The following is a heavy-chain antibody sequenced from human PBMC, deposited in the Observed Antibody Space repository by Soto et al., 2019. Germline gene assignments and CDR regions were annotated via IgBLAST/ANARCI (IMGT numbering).Heavy chain of an antibody. Sequence: QLQLQESGPGLVKPSETLSLTCTVSGGSISSSSFHWGWIRQPPGKGLECIGSIYYSGSTYYSPSLKSRVTXSXXXSXXQFSLKLSSVTAADTAVYYCARRERAAGTDWWFDPWGQGTLVTVSS. V-gene: IGHV4-39*01. CDR1: GGSISSSSFH. D-gene: IGHD6-13*01. J-gene: IGHJ5*02. CDR2: IYYSGST. CDR3: ARRERAAGTDWWFDP.